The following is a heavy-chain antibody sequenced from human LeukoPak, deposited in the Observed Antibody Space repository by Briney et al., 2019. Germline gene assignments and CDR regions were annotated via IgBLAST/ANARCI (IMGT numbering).Heavy chain of an antibody. CDR1: GYTFTSYD. CDR2: IIPIFGTA. D-gene: IGHD3-10*01. J-gene: IGHJ6*03. CDR3: ARVRPGGYYYYYMDV. Sequence: GASVKVSCKASGYTFTSYDINWVRQATGQGLEWMGGIIPIFGTANYAQKFQGRVTITTDESTSTAYMELSSLRSEDTAVYYCARVRPGGYYYYYMDVWGKGTTVTVSS. V-gene: IGHV1-69*05.